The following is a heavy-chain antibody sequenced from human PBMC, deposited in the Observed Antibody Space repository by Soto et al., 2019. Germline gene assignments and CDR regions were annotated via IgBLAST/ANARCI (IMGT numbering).Heavy chain of an antibody. D-gene: IGHD6-13*01. V-gene: IGHV1-8*01. CDR2: MNPNSGNT. CDR3: ARTMGGIAAAGNDY. Sequence: QVQLVQSGAEVKKPGASVKVSCKASGYTFSTYDNDWVRLATGQGLEWMGSMNPNSGNTEYAQKFQGRVTMTRDTSISTAYMELSSLRSEDTAIYYCARTMGGIAAAGNDYWGQGTLVTVSS. CDR1: GYTFSTYD. J-gene: IGHJ4*02.